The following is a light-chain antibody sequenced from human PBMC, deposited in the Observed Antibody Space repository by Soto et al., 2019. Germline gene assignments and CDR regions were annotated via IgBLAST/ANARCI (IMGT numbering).Light chain of an antibody. CDR2: SNN. J-gene: IGLJ1*01. V-gene: IGLV1-44*01. CDR3: AAWDASLNAFYV. Sequence: QSVLTQPPSASGTPGQRVTISRSGSSSNIGSNTVNWYQQLPGTAPKLLIYSNNQRPSGVPDRFSGSKSGTSASLAISGLQSEDEADYYCAAWDASLNAFYVFGTGTKVTVL. CDR1: SSNIGSNT.